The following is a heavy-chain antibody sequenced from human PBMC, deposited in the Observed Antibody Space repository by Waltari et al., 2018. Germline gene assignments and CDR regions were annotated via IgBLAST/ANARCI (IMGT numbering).Heavy chain of an antibody. J-gene: IGHJ4*02. D-gene: IGHD3-3*01. V-gene: IGHV4-34*01. CDR3: AITYYDFWSGYSSANLDY. Sequence: QVQLQQWGAGLLKPSETLSLTCAVSGGSFSGYYWSWIRQPPGKGLEWIGEINHSGSTNYNPSLKCRVTISVDTSKNQFSLKLSSVTAADTAVYYCAITYYDFWSGYSSANLDYWGQGTLVTVSS. CDR2: INHSGST. CDR1: GGSFSGYY.